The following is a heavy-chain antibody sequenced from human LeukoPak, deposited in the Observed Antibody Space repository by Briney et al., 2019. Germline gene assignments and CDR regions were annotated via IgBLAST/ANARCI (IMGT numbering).Heavy chain of an antibody. CDR2: ISSSSSYI. D-gene: IGHD6-19*01. J-gene: IGHJ4*02. CDR1: GFTFSSYS. V-gene: IGHV3-21*01. CDR3: ARDKGSGWPDY. Sequence: GGSLRLSCAASGFTFSSYSMNWVSQAPGKGLEWVSSISSSSSYIYYADSVRGRFTISRDNAKNSLYLQMNSLRAEDTAVYYCARDKGSGWPDYWGQGTLVAVSS.